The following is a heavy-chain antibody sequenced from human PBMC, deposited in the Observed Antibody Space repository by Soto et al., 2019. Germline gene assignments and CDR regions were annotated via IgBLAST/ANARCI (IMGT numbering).Heavy chain of an antibody. Sequence: EVQLVESGGGLVQPGGSLRLSCAVSEFTFSTYWMNWVRQAPGKGLEWGANIEEDGGEKNYLESVGGRFTIYRDNAKKSLYLEMNSLRTDDTAVYYCAGGSGWESGTWGQGTLVTVSS. CDR2: IEEDGGEK. V-gene: IGHV3-7*05. J-gene: IGHJ5*02. CDR3: AGGSGWESGT. D-gene: IGHD6-19*01. CDR1: EFTFSTYW.